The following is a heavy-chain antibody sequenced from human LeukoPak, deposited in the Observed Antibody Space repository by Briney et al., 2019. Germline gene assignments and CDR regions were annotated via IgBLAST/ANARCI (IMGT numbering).Heavy chain of an antibody. CDR3: GRGSSWRSFDY. J-gene: IGHJ4*02. D-gene: IGHD6-13*01. V-gene: IGHV4-34*01. Sequence: SETLSLTCAVYGRSFSGYYWSWIRQPPGKGLEWIGEINHSGSTNYNPSLKSRVTISVDTSKNQFSLKLSSVTAADTAVYYCGRGSSWRSFDYWGQGTLVTVSS. CDR1: GRSFSGYY. CDR2: INHSGST.